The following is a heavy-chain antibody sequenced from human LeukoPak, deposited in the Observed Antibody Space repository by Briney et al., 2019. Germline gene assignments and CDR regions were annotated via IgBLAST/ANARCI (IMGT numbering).Heavy chain of an antibody. J-gene: IGHJ4*02. Sequence: TSETLSLTCTVSGGSISSSSYYWGWIRQPPGKGLEWIGSIYYSGSTYYNPSLKSRVTISVDTSKNQFSLKLSSVTAADTAVYYCAREFQPDTAMVFGYWGQGTLVTVSS. CDR2: IYYSGST. CDR3: AREFQPDTAMVFGY. D-gene: IGHD5-18*01. V-gene: IGHV4-39*07. CDR1: GGSISSSSYY.